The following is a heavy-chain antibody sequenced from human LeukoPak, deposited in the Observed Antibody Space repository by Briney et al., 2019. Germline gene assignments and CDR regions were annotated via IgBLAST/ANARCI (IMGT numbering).Heavy chain of an antibody. CDR2: VNPSGGST. CDR3: ARTDYDFWSGYYLVNGRYYYGMDV. J-gene: IGHJ6*02. CDR1: GYTFTSYG. Sequence: ASVKVSCKASGYTFTSYGISWVRQAPGQGLEWMGIVNPSGGSTSYAQKFQGRVTMTRDTSTSTVYMELSSLRSEDTAVYYCARTDYDFWSGYYLVNGRYYYGMDVWGQGTTVTVSS. D-gene: IGHD3-3*01. V-gene: IGHV1-46*01.